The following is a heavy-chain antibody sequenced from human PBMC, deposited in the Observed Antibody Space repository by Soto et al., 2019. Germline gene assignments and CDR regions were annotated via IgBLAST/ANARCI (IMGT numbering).Heavy chain of an antibody. J-gene: IGHJ6*02. D-gene: IGHD3-3*01. CDR1: GSTFTSYG. V-gene: IGHV1-18*04. CDR2: ISAYNGNT. CDR3: ARDTFLEWLLGPNYYGMDV. Sequence: APVKASCKAPGSTFTSYGISWVRQAPGQGLEWMGWISAYNGNTNYAQKLKGRATMTTDPSTSTAYMERRSLRSDDTAVNYCARDTFLEWLLGPNYYGMDVWGQGTTVTVSS.